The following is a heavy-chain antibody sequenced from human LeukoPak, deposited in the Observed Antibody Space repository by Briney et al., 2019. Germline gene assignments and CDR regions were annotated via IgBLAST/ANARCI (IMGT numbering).Heavy chain of an antibody. CDR1: GFTFSTSW. CDR3: RYGSSSGDY. D-gene: IGHD6-6*01. CDR2: VSPDGSAT. J-gene: IGHJ4*02. V-gene: IGHV3-74*01. Sequence: GGSLRLSCAASGFTFSTSWMNWVRQGPGRGPVWVSRVSPDGSATAYADSVKGRFTVSRDNAKNALYLQMNSLRADDTAVYYCRYGSSSGDYWGQGSLVTASS.